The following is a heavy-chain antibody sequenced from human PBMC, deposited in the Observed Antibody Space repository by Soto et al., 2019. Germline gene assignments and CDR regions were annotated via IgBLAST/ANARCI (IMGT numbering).Heavy chain of an antibody. D-gene: IGHD2-2*01. J-gene: IGHJ4*02. CDR2: ISSSSSYI. V-gene: IGHV3-21*01. CDR3: ARALSPATFADHDY. Sequence: GGSLRLSCAASGFTFSSYSMNWVRQAPGKGLEWVSSISSSSSYIYYADSVKGRFTISRDNAKNSLYLQMNGLRAEDTAVYYCARALSPATFADHDYWGQGTLVTVSS. CDR1: GFTFSSYS.